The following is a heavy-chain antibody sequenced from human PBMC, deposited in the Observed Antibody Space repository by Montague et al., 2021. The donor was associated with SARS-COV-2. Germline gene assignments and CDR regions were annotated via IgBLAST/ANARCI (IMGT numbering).Heavy chain of an antibody. CDR2: IYYSGST. V-gene: IGHV4-59*01. CDR1: GGSISSYY. J-gene: IGHJ4*02. CDR3: ARVFPRWLQFDPYFDY. D-gene: IGHD5-24*01. Sequence: SETLSPTCTVSGGSISSYYWSWIRQPPGKGLEWIGYIYYSGSTNYNPSLKSRVTISVDTSKNQLSLKLSSVTAADTAVYYCARVFPRWLQFDPYFDYWGQGTLVTVSS.